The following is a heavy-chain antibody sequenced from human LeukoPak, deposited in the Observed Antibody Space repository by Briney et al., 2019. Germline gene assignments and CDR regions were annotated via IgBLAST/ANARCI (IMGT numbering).Heavy chain of an antibody. J-gene: IGHJ4*02. CDR2: INPSGGST. Sequence: ASVTVSCKASGYTFTSYYMHWVRQAPGQGLEWMGIINPSGGSTSYAQKFQGRVTMTRDTSTSTVYMELSSLRSEDTAVYYCARNGGSGSYYEAYYFDYWGQGTLVTVSS. CDR1: GYTFTSYY. D-gene: IGHD3-10*01. V-gene: IGHV1-46*01. CDR3: ARNGGSGSYYEAYYFDY.